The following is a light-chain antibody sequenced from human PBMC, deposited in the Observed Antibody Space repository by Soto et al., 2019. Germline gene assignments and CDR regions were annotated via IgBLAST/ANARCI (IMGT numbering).Light chain of an antibody. J-gene: IGKJ2*01. CDR2: WAS. V-gene: IGKV4-1*01. Sequence: DIVMTQSPDSLAVSLGERATINSNSTQGVLYSSNNKNYLAWYQQKPGQPPKLLIYWASTRESGVPDRFSGSGSGTDFTLTISSLQAEDVAVYYCQQYYSTPYTFGQGTK. CDR3: QQYYSTPYT. CDR1: QGVLYSSNNKNY.